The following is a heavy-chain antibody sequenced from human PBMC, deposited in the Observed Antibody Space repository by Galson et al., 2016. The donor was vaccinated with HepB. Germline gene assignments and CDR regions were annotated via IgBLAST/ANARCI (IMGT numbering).Heavy chain of an antibody. D-gene: IGHD3-16*01. V-gene: IGHV1-18*04. CDR1: GYIFTDYF. J-gene: IGHJ6*02. CDR2: ISAYNGNT. CDR3: ARAPRNTLMHYYFGMDF. Sequence: SVKVSCKASGYIFTDYFIQWVRQAPGQGLEWMGWISAYNGNTNYTEKFQGRVTMATDTSTKTAYMELRNLRSDDTATYYCARAPRNTLMHYYFGMDFWGQGTTVTVSS.